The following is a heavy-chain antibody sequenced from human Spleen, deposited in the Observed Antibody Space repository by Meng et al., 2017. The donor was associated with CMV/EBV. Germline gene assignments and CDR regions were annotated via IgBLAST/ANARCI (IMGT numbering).Heavy chain of an antibody. J-gene: IGHJ6*02. Sequence: GESLKISCAASGFTVTNNHMSWVRQAPGKGLEWVSSISSSSSYIYYADSVKGRFTISRDNAKNSLYLQMNSLRTEDTALYYCAKAEGYCSSTSCYGTYYYYYGMDVWGQGTTVTVSS. CDR1: GFTVTNNH. V-gene: IGHV3-21*04. D-gene: IGHD2-2*01. CDR3: AKAEGYCSSTSCYGTYYYYYGMDV. CDR2: ISSSSSYI.